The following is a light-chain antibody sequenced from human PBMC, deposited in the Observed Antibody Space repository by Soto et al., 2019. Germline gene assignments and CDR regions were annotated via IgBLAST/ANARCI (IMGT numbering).Light chain of an antibody. CDR3: QEYYNWPRGT. CDR2: GAS. V-gene: IGKV3-15*01. CDR1: QSVDSD. Sequence: EIVMTQSPATLSLSPGERATLSCRASQSVDSDLAWYQLKPGQAPRLLISGASTRATGIPARFSGSGSGTEFTLTISSLQSEDFAVYYCQEYYNWPRGTFGQGTRLEIQ. J-gene: IGKJ2*01.